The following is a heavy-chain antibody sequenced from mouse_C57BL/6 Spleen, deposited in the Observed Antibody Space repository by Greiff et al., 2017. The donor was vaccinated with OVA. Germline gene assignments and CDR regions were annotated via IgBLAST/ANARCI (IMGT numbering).Heavy chain of an antibody. J-gene: IGHJ4*01. D-gene: IGHD1-1*01. Sequence: EVQLQQSGPELVKPGASVKIPCKASGYTFTDYNMDWVKQSHGKSLEWIGDINPNNGGTIYNQKFKGKATLTVDKSSSTAYMELRSLTSEDTAVYYCARPIYYYGSSYNYYAMDYWGQGTSVTVSS. CDR3: ARPIYYYGSSYNYYAMDY. CDR1: GYTFTDYN. CDR2: INPNNGGT. V-gene: IGHV1-18*01.